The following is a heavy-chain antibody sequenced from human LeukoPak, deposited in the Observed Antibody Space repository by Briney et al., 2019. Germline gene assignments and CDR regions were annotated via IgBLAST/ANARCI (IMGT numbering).Heavy chain of an antibody. CDR2: ISSSSSYI. Sequence: GGSLRLSCAASGFTFSSYSMNWVRQAPGKGLEWVSSISSSSSYIYYADSVKGRFTISRDNAKNSLFLQMNSLRAEDTAVYYCAGALRFGELSDWWRQGSLVTVSS. CDR3: AGALRFGELSDW. D-gene: IGHD3-10*01. V-gene: IGHV3-21*01. CDR1: GFTFSSYS. J-gene: IGHJ4*02.